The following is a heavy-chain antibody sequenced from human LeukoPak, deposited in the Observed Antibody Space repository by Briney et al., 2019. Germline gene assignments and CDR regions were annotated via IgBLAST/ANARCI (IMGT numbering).Heavy chain of an antibody. V-gene: IGHV3-30*02. CDR1: GFTFSNYA. J-gene: IGHJ4*02. CDR2: IRYDGSND. Sequence: GGSLRLSCAASGFTFSNYAMHWVRQAPGKGLEWVAFIRYDGSNDYYADSVKGRFTISRDNSKNTLYLQMNSLRAEDTAVYYCGKDQYSSGWYSDYWGQGTLVTVSS. D-gene: IGHD2-21*01. CDR3: GKDQYSSGWYSDY.